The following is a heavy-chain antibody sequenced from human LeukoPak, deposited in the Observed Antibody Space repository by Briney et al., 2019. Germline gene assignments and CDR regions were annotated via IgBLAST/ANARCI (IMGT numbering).Heavy chain of an antibody. J-gene: IGHJ4*02. V-gene: IGHV4-4*03. CDR2: IYHSGST. CDR1: GGSISSSNW. D-gene: IGHD6-19*01. CDR3: ARFDVSGWTFDY. Sequence: PGTLSLTCAVSGGSISSSNWWSWVRQPPGKALEWIGEIYHSGSTNYNPSLKSRVTISVDKSKNQFSLKLSSVPAADTAVYYCARFDVSGWTFDYWGQGTLVTVSS.